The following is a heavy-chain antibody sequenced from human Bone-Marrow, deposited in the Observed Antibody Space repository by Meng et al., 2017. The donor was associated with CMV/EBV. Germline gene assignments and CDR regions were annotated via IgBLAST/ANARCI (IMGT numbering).Heavy chain of an antibody. CDR3: ARRGDIVVVVAAFDY. D-gene: IGHD2-15*01. CDR1: GFTFSSYA. J-gene: IGHJ4*02. CDR2: ISGSGGST. Sequence: GESLKISCAASGFTFSSYAMSWVRQAPGKGLEWVSAISGSGGSTYYADSVKGRFTISRDNAKNSLYLQMNSLRAEDTAVYYCARRGDIVVVVAAFDYWGQGTLVTVSS. V-gene: IGHV3-23*01.